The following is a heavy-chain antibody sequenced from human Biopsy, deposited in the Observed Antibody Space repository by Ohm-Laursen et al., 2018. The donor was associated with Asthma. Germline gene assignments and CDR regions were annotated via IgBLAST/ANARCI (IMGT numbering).Heavy chain of an antibody. D-gene: IGHD3-3*02. CDR2: IKHDGSEK. V-gene: IGHV3-7*01. CDR1: GFTFGDYW. Sequence: SLRLSCTASGFTFGDYWMSWVRQAPGKGLEWVANIKHDGSEKNHVDSLKGRFTISRDNAKNSLYLQMNSFRAEDTAVYYCARTFHFWSPYHAEHYQLWGQGTLVTVSS. CDR3: ARTFHFWSPYHAEHYQL. J-gene: IGHJ1*01.